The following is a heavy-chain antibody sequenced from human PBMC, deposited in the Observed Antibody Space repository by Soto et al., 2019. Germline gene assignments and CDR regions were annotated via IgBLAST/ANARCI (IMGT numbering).Heavy chain of an antibody. Sequence: ASVKVSCKASGFTFTSAAVQWVRQAGGERLEGIGWIVVGSGNTNYAQKFQERVTITRDMSTSTAYMELSSLRSEDTAVYYCAADGIAVAGSPFDYWGQGTLVTVSS. CDR2: IVVGSGNT. D-gene: IGHD6-19*01. CDR1: GFTFTSAA. J-gene: IGHJ4*02. CDR3: AADGIAVAGSPFDY. V-gene: IGHV1-58*01.